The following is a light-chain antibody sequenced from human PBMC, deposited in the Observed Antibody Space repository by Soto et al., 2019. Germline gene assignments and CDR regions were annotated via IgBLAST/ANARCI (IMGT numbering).Light chain of an antibody. J-gene: IGLJ1*01. CDR2: GDS. Sequence: QSVLTQPPSVSGAPGQRVTISCTGSSSNIGAGYHVHWYQQLPGAAPKLLIFGDSNRPSGVPDRFSGSKSGTSDSLAITGLQADDEADYYCQSSDSRLSGSDVFGTGTKVTVL. CDR3: QSSDSRLSGSDV. CDR1: SSNIGAGYH. V-gene: IGLV1-40*01.